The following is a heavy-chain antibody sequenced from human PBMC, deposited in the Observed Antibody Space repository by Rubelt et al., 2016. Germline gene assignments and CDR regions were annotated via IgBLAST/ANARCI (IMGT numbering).Heavy chain of an antibody. CDR3: ARLQWELSTIDF. J-gene: IGHJ4*02. CDR2: TRNKANGYTT. CDR1: GFTFSDHY. D-gene: IGHD1-26*01. V-gene: IGHV3-72*01. Sequence: GGGLVQPGESLRLSCVASGFTFSDHYMDWVRQAPGKGLEWVGRTRNKANGYTTEYAASVRGRFTISRDDSKNSLYLQMSSLKSEDTAVYYCARLQWELSTIDFWGQGTLVTVSS.